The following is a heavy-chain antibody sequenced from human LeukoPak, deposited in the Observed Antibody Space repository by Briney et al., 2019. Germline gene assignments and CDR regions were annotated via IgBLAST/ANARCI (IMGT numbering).Heavy chain of an antibody. Sequence: PGGSLRLSCAASGFTFSSYAMHWVRQAPGKGLEWVAVISYDGSNKYYADSVKGRFTISRDNSKNTLYLQMNSLRAEDTAVYYCARARLGDYWGQGTLVTVSS. V-gene: IGHV3-30*04. J-gene: IGHJ4*02. CDR1: GFTFSSYA. CDR3: ARARLGDY. CDR2: ISYDGSNK.